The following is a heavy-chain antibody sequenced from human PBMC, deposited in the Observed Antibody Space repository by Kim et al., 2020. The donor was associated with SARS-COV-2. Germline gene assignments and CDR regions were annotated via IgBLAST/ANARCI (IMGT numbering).Heavy chain of an antibody. J-gene: IGHJ4*02. CDR3: TKYSGRNPFDY. CDR2: INTSDGIT. CDR1: GYTFTSYF. V-gene: IGHV1-46*01. Sequence: ASEKVSCKASGYTFTSYFMHWVRQAPGQGLEWMGIINTSDGITNYAQKFQGRVTMTRDTSTSTVYMELSSLRSEDTAVYYCTKYSGRNPFDYWGQGTLVTVSS. D-gene: IGHD1-26*01.